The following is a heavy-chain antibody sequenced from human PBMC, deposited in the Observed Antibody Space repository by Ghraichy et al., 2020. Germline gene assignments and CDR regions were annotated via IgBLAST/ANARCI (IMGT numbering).Heavy chain of an antibody. CDR3: ARADGRDSSGWFYLHDYSGMDV. CDR2: INQSGNT. D-gene: IGHD6-19*01. V-gene: IGHV4-34*01. J-gene: IGHJ6*02. Sequence: SETLSLTCGVYGGSLSGKYWTWIRQPPGKGLEWIGEINQSGNTNYNPSLWSRVSISVDTSKNQFSLRLSSVTAADTAVYYCARADGRDSSGWFYLHDYSGMDVWGQGTTVTVSS. CDR1: GGSLSGKY.